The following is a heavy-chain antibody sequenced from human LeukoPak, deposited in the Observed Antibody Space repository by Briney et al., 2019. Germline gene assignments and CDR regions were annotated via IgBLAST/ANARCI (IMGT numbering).Heavy chain of an antibody. D-gene: IGHD2-2*02. CDR3: ARVSGGYCSSTSCYSLDY. V-gene: IGHV3-23*01. Sequence: PGGSLRLSCAASGFTFSSYAMSWVRQAPGKGLEWVSAISGSGGSTYYADSVKGRFTISRDNSKNTLYLQMNSLRAEDTAVYYCARVSGGYCSSTSCYSLDYWGQGTLVTVSS. CDR2: ISGSGGST. J-gene: IGHJ4*02. CDR1: GFTFSSYA.